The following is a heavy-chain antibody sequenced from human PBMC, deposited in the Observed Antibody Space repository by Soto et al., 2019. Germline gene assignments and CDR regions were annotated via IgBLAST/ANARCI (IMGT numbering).Heavy chain of an antibody. D-gene: IGHD3-3*01. Sequence: SLRLSCAASGFTFSSYAMHWVRQAPGKGLEYVSAISSNGGSTYYANSVKGRFTISRDNSKNTLYLQMGSLRAEDMAVYYCARGGAIYDFWSGYYPHYYYMDVWGKGTTVTVSS. J-gene: IGHJ6*03. V-gene: IGHV3-64*01. CDR2: ISSNGGST. CDR3: ARGGAIYDFWSGYYPHYYYMDV. CDR1: GFTFSSYA.